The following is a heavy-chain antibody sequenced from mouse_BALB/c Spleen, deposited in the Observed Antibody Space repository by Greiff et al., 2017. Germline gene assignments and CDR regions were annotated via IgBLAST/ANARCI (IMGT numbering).Heavy chain of an antibody. CDR1: GFTFTDYY. CDR2: IRNKANGYTT. CDR3: ARDDGSSYYYFDY. D-gene: IGHD1-1*01. J-gene: IGHJ2*01. V-gene: IGHV7-3*02. Sequence: EVKLVDSGGGLVQPGGSLRLSCATSGFTFTDYYMSWVRQPPGKALEWLGFIRNKANGYTTEYSASVKGRFTISRDNSQSILYLQMNTLRAEDSATYYCARDDGSSYYYFDYWGQGTTLTVSS.